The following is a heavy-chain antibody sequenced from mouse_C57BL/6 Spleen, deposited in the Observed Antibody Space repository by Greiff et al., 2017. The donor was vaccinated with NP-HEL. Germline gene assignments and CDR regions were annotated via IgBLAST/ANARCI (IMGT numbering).Heavy chain of an antibody. V-gene: IGHV5-12*01. CDR3: ARHGKGPFAY. D-gene: IGHD3-3*01. Sequence: EVKLQESGGGLVQPGGSLKLSCAASGFTFSDYYMYWVRQTPEKRLEWVAYISNGGGSTYYPDTVKGRFTISRDNAKNTLYLQMSRLKSEDTAMYYCARHGKGPFAYWGLGTLVTVSA. CDR1: GFTFSDYY. J-gene: IGHJ3*01. CDR2: ISNGGGST.